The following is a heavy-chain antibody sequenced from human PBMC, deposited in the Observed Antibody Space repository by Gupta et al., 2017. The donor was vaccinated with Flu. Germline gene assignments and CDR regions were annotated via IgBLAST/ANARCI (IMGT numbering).Heavy chain of an antibody. CDR3: ARSLGYCSGGSCFPFDY. D-gene: IGHD2-15*01. J-gene: IGHJ4*02. CDR2: INQDGGEK. CDR1: GFTFSNNW. V-gene: IGHV3-7*04. Sequence: EVQLVESGGDLAQPGGSLRLSCVASGFTFSNNWMTWVRQAPGKGREWVANINQDGGEKYYVDSVRGRFTISRDNAKNSMYLQMSSLRADDTAVYYCARSLGYCSGGSCFPFDYWGQGILVTVSS.